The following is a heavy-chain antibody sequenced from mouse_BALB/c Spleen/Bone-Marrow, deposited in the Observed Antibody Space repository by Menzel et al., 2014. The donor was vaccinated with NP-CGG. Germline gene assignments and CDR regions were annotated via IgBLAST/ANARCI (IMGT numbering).Heavy chain of an antibody. CDR1: GFNIKDYY. CDR3: NGGYYEAWFAY. CDR2: IDPENGDT. D-gene: IGHD2-3*01. V-gene: IGHV14-4*02. J-gene: IGHJ3*01. Sequence: VQLKESGAELVRSGASVKLSCTASGFNIKDYYMHWVKQRPEQGLEWTGWIDPENGDTEYAPKFQGKATMTADTSSNTAYLQLSSLTSEDTAVYYCNGGYYEAWFAYWGQGTLVTVSA.